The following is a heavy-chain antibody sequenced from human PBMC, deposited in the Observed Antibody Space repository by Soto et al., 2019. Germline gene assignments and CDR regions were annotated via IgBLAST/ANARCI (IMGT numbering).Heavy chain of an antibody. V-gene: IGHV3-23*01. CDR3: AKGRSYIDIVTVPAARISPDY. D-gene: IGHD2-2*01. CDR2: ISGSGGST. J-gene: IGHJ4*02. Sequence: EVQLLESGGGLVQPGGSLRLSCAASGFTFSSYAMSWVRQAPGKGLEWVSAISGSGGSTFYADSMKGRFPISRDNSKNTLYLQMNNLRAEDTAVYYCAKGRSYIDIVTVPAARISPDYWGQGTLVTVSA. CDR1: GFTFSSYA.